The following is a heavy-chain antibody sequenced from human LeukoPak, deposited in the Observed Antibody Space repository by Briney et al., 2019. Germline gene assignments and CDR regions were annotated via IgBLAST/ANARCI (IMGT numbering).Heavy chain of an antibody. D-gene: IGHD4-11*01. CDR3: ARGTPTTRDFDS. J-gene: IGHJ4*02. Sequence: PGGTLRLSCAASGFTFSNYGMSWVRQSPGKGLEWVSAFSGGGGSTYYADSVKGRFTISRDNSKNTLYLQMNSLRAEDTAVYYCARGTPTTRDFDSWGQGTLVTVSS. CDR1: GFTFSNYG. CDR2: FSGGGGST. V-gene: IGHV3-23*01.